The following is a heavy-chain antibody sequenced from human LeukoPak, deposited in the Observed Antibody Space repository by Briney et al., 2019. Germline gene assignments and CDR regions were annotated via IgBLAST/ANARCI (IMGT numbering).Heavy chain of an antibody. J-gene: IGHJ4*02. Sequence: GGSLRLSCAASGFTFSSYAMHWVRQAPGKGLEWVAVISYDGSNKYYADSVKGRFTISRDNSKNTLYLQMNSPRAEDTAVYYCARDPGGLLWFGEFLYYFDYWGQGTLVTVSS. V-gene: IGHV3-30*04. CDR2: ISYDGSNK. CDR3: ARDPGGLLWFGEFLYYFDY. D-gene: IGHD3-10*01. CDR1: GFTFSSYA.